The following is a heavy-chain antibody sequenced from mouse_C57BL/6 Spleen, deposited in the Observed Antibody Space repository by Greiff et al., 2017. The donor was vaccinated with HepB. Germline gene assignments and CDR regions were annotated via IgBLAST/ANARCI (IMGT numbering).Heavy chain of an antibody. Sequence: EVKLVESGGGLVQPKGSLKLSCAASGFSFNTYAMNWVRQAPGKGLEWVARIRSKSNNYATYYADSVKDRFTISRDDSESMLYLQMNNLKTEDTAMYYCVRGLRRQYAMDYWGQGTSVTVSS. CDR1: GFSFNTYA. J-gene: IGHJ4*01. V-gene: IGHV10-1*01. CDR3: VRGLRRQYAMDY. CDR2: IRSKSNNYAT. D-gene: IGHD2-4*01.